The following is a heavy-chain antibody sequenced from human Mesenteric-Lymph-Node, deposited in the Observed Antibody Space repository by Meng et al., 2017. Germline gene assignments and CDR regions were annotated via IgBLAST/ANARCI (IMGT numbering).Heavy chain of an antibody. CDR2: INPSGGST. D-gene: IGHD2-21*02. Sequence: GGSLRLSCAASGFSFSDTWMSWVRQAPGKGLEWMGIINPSGGSTSYAQKFQGRVTMTRDTSTSTVYMELSSLRSEDTAVYYCARAVAYCGGDCYPDGYYFDYWGQGTLVTVSS. V-gene: IGHV1-46*01. CDR3: ARAVAYCGGDCYPDGYYFDY. CDR1: GFSFSDTW. J-gene: IGHJ4*02.